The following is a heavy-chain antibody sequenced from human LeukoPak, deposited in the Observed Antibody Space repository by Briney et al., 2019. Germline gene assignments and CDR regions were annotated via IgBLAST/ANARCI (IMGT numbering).Heavy chain of an antibody. J-gene: IGHJ4*02. CDR1: GGSISSYY. D-gene: IGHD4-17*01. Sequence: SETLSLTCTVSGGSISSYYWSWLRQPPGQGLEWIGYIYYSGSTNYNPSLKSRVTISVDTSKNQFSLKLSSVTAADTAVYYCARHSVYGDYEFDYWGQGTLVTVSS. V-gene: IGHV4-59*08. CDR2: IYYSGST. CDR3: ARHSVYGDYEFDY.